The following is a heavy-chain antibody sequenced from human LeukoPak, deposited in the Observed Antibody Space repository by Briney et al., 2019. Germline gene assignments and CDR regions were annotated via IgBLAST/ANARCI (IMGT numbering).Heavy chain of an antibody. CDR3: ATWGDFWGAYYKDY. V-gene: IGHV3-15*01. J-gene: IGHJ4*02. D-gene: IGHD3-3*01. CDR1: GFNFNNAW. CDR2: IKSRTDGGTT. Sequence: KPGGSLRLSCAASGFNFNNAWMNWFRQAPGKGLEWVGRIKSRTDGGTTDYDAPVKGRFSISRDDSKTTLYLQMNSLKTEDTAVSYCATWGDFWGAYYKDYWGQGTLVTVSS.